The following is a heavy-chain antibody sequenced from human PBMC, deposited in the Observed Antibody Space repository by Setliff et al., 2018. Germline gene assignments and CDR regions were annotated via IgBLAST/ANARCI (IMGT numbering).Heavy chain of an antibody. D-gene: IGHD2-2*03. CDR2: IYTSGST. CDR1: GGSISSNY. Sequence: PSETLSLTCTVSGGSISSNYWSWVRQPPGKGLEWIGYIYTSGSTNYNPSLKSRGTISVDTSRNQFSLKLSSVTAADTAVYYCVRVEAGYCSSTSCYVVGALDIWGQGTMVTVSS. J-gene: IGHJ3*02. CDR3: VRVEAGYCSSTSCYVVGALDI. V-gene: IGHV4-4*08.